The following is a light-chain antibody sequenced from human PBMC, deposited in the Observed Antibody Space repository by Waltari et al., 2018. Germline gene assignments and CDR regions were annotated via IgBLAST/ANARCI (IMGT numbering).Light chain of an antibody. V-gene: IGKV3-20*01. CDR3: QYCTSPPT. J-gene: IGKJ2*01. Sequence: EIVLTQSPGTLSLSPGERATLSCRSSQSVSSNYLAWYQQKPGQAPRLLIYGASSRATGISDRFSGSGSGTDFTLTISRLEAEDVAVYYCQYCTSPPTFGQGTQVEIK. CDR1: QSVSSNY. CDR2: GAS.